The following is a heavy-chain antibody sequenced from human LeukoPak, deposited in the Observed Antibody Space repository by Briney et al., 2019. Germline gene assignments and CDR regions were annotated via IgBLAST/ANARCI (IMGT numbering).Heavy chain of an antibody. Sequence: PGGSLRLSCAVSGFTVSTNYMSWVRQAPGKGLEWVSVMYSGGGTYYADSVKGRFTISRHNSKNTLYLEINSLRPDDTAVYYCARGGGDYNPFDYWGQGTLVTVSS. J-gene: IGHJ4*02. D-gene: IGHD4-17*01. CDR2: MYSGGGT. CDR3: ARGGGDYNPFDY. V-gene: IGHV3-53*04. CDR1: GFTVSTNY.